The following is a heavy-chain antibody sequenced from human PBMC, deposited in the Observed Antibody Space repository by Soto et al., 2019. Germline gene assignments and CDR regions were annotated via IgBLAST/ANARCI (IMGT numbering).Heavy chain of an antibody. D-gene: IGHD3-9*01. Sequence: GAVRVSCAVSGFTFSSYWMSWVRQAPGKWLEWLANIKQDGSEKYYVDSVKGRFTISRDNAKNSLYLQMNSLRAEDTAVYYCARDESHDILTGYSTPQRFDYWGQGALVTVAS. CDR2: IKQDGSEK. CDR3: ARDESHDILTGYSTPQRFDY. J-gene: IGHJ4*02. V-gene: IGHV3-7*01. CDR1: GFTFSSYW.